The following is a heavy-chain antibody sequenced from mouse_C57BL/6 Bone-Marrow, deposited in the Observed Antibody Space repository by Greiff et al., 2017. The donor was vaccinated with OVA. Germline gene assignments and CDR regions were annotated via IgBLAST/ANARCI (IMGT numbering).Heavy chain of an antibody. J-gene: IGHJ1*03. CDR1: GYSITSDY. CDR3: ARDLDGYYVGWYFDV. D-gene: IGHD2-3*01. CDR2: ISYSGST. V-gene: IGHV3-8*01. Sequence: ESGPGLAKPSQTLSLTCSVTGYSITSDYWNWIRKFPGNKLEYMGYISYSGSTYYNPSLKSRISITRDTSKNQYYLQLNSVTTEDTATYDCARDLDGYYVGWYFDVWGTGTTVTVSS.